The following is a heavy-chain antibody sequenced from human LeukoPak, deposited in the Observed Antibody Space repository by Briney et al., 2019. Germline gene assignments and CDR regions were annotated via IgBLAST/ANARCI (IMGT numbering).Heavy chain of an antibody. V-gene: IGHV1-8*02. Sequence: ASVKVSCKASGYTFTGYYMHWVRQAPGQGLEWMGWINPNSGNTGYAQKFQGRVTMTRNTSISTAYMELSSLRSEDTAVYYCARDAVLLWFGESHANYYYMDVWGKGTTVTVSS. J-gene: IGHJ6*03. CDR1: GYTFTGYY. CDR2: INPNSGNT. D-gene: IGHD3-10*01. CDR3: ARDAVLLWFGESHANYYYMDV.